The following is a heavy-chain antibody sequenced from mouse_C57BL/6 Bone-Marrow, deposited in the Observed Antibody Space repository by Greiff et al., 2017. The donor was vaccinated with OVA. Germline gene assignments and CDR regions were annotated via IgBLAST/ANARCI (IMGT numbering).Heavy chain of an antibody. D-gene: IGHD1-1*01. Sequence: QVQLQQSGAELARPGASVKLSCKASGYTFTSYGIRWVKQRTGQGLEWIGEIYPRSGNTYYNEKFKGTATLTADKSSSTAYMELRSLTSEDSAVYFCARGATYGSRSYWYFDVWGTGTTVTVSS. V-gene: IGHV1-81*01. CDR3: ARGATYGSRSYWYFDV. J-gene: IGHJ1*03. CDR1: GYTFTSYG. CDR2: IYPRSGNT.